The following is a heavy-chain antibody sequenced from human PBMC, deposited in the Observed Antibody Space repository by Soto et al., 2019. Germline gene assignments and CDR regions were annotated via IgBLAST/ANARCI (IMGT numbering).Heavy chain of an antibody. CDR3: ARVRNYDILTGYYKGCFDY. Sequence: SETLSLTCAVYGGSFSGYYWSWIRQPPGKGLEWIGEINHSGSTNYNPSLKSRVTISVDTSKNQFSLKLSSVTAADTAVYYCARVRNYDILTGYYKGCFDYWGQGTLVTVSS. CDR1: GGSFSGYY. CDR2: INHSGST. D-gene: IGHD3-9*01. V-gene: IGHV4-34*01. J-gene: IGHJ4*02.